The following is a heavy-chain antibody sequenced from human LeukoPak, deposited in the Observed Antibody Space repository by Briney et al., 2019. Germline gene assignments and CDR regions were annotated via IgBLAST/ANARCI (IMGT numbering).Heavy chain of an antibody. CDR2: IIPIFGTA. CDR3: ARGGQLAPYYYYGMDV. CDR1: GGTFSSYA. D-gene: IGHD3-10*01. Sequence: SVKVSCKASGGTFSSYAISWVRQAPGQGLEWMGGIIPIFGTANYAQKFQDRVTITADESTSTAYMELSSLRSEDTAVYYCARGGQLAPYYYYGMDVWGQGTTVTVSS. V-gene: IGHV1-69*13. J-gene: IGHJ6*02.